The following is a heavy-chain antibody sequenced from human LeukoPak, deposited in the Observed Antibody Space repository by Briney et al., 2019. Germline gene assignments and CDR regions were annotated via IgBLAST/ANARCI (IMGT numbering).Heavy chain of an antibody. Sequence: GGSLRLSCAASGFTFSIYAMSWVRQAPGKGLEWVSVISGSSGRTYYADSVKGRLTISRDNSKNTLYLQMNSLKAEDTAVYYCARDIYSSSWYGPYYYYGMDVWGQGTTVTVSS. CDR1: GFTFSIYA. D-gene: IGHD6-13*01. V-gene: IGHV3-23*01. CDR3: ARDIYSSSWYGPYYYYGMDV. CDR2: ISGSSGRT. J-gene: IGHJ6*02.